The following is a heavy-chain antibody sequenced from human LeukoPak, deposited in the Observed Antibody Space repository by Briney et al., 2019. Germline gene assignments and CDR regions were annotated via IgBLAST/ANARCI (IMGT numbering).Heavy chain of an antibody. Sequence: ASVKVSCKASGYTFTSYDINWVRQATGQGLEWMGCMNPNSGNTAYAQKFQGRVTMSRDTSISTAYMELSSLRSEDTAVYYCARLPKYSRPLDYWGQGTLVTVSS. D-gene: IGHD6-6*01. CDR1: GYTFTSYD. CDR2: MNPNSGNT. CDR3: ARLPKYSRPLDY. J-gene: IGHJ4*02. V-gene: IGHV1-8*01.